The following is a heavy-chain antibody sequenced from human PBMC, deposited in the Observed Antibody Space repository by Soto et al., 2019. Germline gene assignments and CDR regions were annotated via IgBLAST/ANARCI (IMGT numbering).Heavy chain of an antibody. D-gene: IGHD3-3*01. CDR1: GGSIISDDHY. V-gene: IGHV4-30-4*01. CDR2: IYYSGSA. Sequence: QVQLQESGPGLVKPSQTLSLTCTVSGGSIISDDHYWSWIRQPPGKGLEWIGYIYYSGSAYYNPSLKSRVTKSVDTSKNHFSLKLNSVTAADTAVDYCGRDRITIFGVVNPKSRYGMDVWGQGTTVTVSS. J-gene: IGHJ6*02. CDR3: GRDRITIFGVVNPKSRYGMDV.